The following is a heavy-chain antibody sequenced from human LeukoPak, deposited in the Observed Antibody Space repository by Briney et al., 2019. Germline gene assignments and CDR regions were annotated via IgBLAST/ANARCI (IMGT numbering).Heavy chain of an antibody. Sequence: EPGGSLRLSCAASRFTFSNAYIMWVRQAPGKGLEWVGRIKSKGDGGTTDYAAPVKDRFTISRDDSKNILYLQMSSLKTEDTAIYYCTSEEDDYRGRTGYWGQGTLVTVSS. J-gene: IGHJ4*02. D-gene: IGHD4-17*01. CDR1: RFTFSNAY. CDR2: IKSKGDGGTT. V-gene: IGHV3-15*01. CDR3: TSEEDDYRGRTGY.